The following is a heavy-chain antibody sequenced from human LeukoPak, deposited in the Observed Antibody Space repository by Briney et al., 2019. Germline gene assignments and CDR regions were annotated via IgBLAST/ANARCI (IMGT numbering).Heavy chain of an antibody. CDR1: EFTFSDHY. CDR2: ISPSAYST. J-gene: IGHJ4*02. Sequence: GGSLRLSCAASEFTFSDHYMTWIRQSPGKGLEWISYISPSAYSTYYAASVKGGFSISRDNAKNSLYLQMNSLRVEDTAIYYCARGKRRFDIWGQGTLVTVSS. CDR3: ARGKRRFDI. V-gene: IGHV3-11*01.